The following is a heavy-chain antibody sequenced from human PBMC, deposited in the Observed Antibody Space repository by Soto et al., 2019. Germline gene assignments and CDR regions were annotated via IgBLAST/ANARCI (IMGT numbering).Heavy chain of an antibody. J-gene: IGHJ6*02. Sequence: PSETLSLTCLVSGFPISSTYSWGWIRQPPGKGLERIGSISHSGTTSYSPSLTSRVSISVDTSKNQVSLKLTSVTAADTAVYFCARVTMVIRDSDHFGVDVWGHGTTVTVS. CDR3: ARVTMVIRDSDHFGVDV. CDR1: GFPISSTYS. V-gene: IGHV4-38-2*02. D-gene: IGHD4-17*01. CDR2: ISHSGTT.